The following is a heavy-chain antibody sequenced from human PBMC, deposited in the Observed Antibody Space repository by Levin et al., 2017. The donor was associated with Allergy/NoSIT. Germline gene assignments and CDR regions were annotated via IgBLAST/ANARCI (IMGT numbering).Heavy chain of an antibody. CDR3: ARGRRDGYNLGY. CDR1: GGSVSSGSYY. Sequence: PSETLSLTCTVSGGSVSSGSYYWSWIRQPPGKGLEWIGYIYYSGSTNYNPSLKSRVTISVDTSKNQFSLKLSSVTAADTAVYYCARGRRDGYNLGYWGQGTLVTVSS. CDR2: IYYSGST. J-gene: IGHJ4*02. D-gene: IGHD5-24*01. V-gene: IGHV4-61*01.